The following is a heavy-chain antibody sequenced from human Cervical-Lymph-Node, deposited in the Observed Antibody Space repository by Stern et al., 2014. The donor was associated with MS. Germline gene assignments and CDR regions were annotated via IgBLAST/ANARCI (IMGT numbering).Heavy chain of an antibody. Sequence: VQLEEYGAEVKKPGASVKVSCKASGYTFTSYDINWVRQATGQGLEWMGWMNPNSGNTGYAQKFQGRVTMTRNTSISTAYMELSSLRSEDTAVYYCARDCKLRRFGSRGWFDPWGQGTLVTVSS. CDR1: GYTFTSYD. CDR3: ARDCKLRRFGSRGWFDP. J-gene: IGHJ5*02. CDR2: MNPNSGNT. V-gene: IGHV1-8*01. D-gene: IGHD3-10*01.